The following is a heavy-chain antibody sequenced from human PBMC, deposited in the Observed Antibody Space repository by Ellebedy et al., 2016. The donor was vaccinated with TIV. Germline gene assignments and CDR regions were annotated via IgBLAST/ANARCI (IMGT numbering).Heavy chain of an antibody. V-gene: IGHV1-18*01. D-gene: IGHD1-26*01. Sequence: AASVKVSCKASGYSITSNSMNWVRQAPGQGLKWMGWISAYNDNTNYAQKLQGRVTMTTDTSTSTAYMELRSLRSDDTAVYYCGRDGGQGVGAVGYWGQGTLVTVSS. CDR1: GYSITSNS. CDR2: ISAYNDNT. J-gene: IGHJ4*02. CDR3: GRDGGQGVGAVGY.